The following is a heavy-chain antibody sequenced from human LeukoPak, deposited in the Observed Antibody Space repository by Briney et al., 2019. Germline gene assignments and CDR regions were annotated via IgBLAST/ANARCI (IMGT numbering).Heavy chain of an antibody. J-gene: IGHJ4*02. D-gene: IGHD3-10*01. CDR2: IAPKSGDT. Sequence: ASVKVSCKASGYTFTSYGISWVRQAPGQGLEWMGWIAPKSGDTTYAQNFQGRVTMTRDTSIATVFVDLTTLPSDDTAVYYCARGSGSGTYRRFDYWGQGTLVTVSS. CDR1: GYTFTSYG. V-gene: IGHV1-2*02. CDR3: ARGSGSGTYRRFDY.